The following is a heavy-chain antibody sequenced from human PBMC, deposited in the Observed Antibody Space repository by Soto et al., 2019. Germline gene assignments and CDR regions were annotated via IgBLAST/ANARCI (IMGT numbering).Heavy chain of an antibody. CDR1: GGSISSSSYY. D-gene: IGHD3-10*01. V-gene: IGHV4-39*01. J-gene: IGHJ4*02. CDR2: IYYSGST. Sequence: QLQLQESGPGLVKPSETLSLTCTVSGGSISSSSYYWGWIRQPPGKGLEWVGGIYYSGSTYYNPSLKSRVTISVDTSKNQFSLKLSSVTAADTAVYYCTSGSHYFDYWGQGTLVTVSS. CDR3: TSGSHYFDY.